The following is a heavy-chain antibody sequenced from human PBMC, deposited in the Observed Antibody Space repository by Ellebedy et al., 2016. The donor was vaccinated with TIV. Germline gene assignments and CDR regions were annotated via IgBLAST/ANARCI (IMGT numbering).Heavy chain of an antibody. V-gene: IGHV4-34*01. CDR1: GGSFSGYY. D-gene: IGHD3-16*02. J-gene: IGHJ4*02. Sequence: MPSETLSLTCAVYGGSFSGYYWSWIRQPPGKGLEWIGEINHSGSINYNPSLKSRVTISVDTSKNQFSLKLSSVTAADTAVYYCARCWGSYRPLDYWGQGTLVTVSS. CDR3: ARCWGSYRPLDY. CDR2: INHSGSI.